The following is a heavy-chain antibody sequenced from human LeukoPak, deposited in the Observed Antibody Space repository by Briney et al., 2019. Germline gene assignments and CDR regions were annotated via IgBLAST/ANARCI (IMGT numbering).Heavy chain of an antibody. J-gene: IGHJ2*01. CDR3: ARDASERWLQSDWYFDL. D-gene: IGHD5-24*01. CDR2: IYTSGST. CDR1: GCSISSYY. V-gene: IGHV4-4*07. Sequence: SQALSLTCTASGCSISSYYWSWIRQPAGKGLEWIGRIYTSGSTNYNPSLKSRVTMSVDTSKNQFSLKLSSVTAADTAVYYCARDASERWLQSDWYFDLWGRGTLVTVSS.